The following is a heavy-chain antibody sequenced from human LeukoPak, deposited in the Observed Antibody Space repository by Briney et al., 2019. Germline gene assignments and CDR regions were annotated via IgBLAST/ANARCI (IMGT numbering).Heavy chain of an antibody. CDR2: ITTSSSYM. CDR3: ARDPYSGGYGAYYYYMDV. Sequence: GGSLRLSCAASGFTFSNAWMNWVRRTPGKGLEWVSSITTSSSYMFYADSVRGRFTISRDNAENSLYLQMNSLRDKDTAVYYCARDPYSGGYGAYYYYMDVWGKGTTVTVSS. J-gene: IGHJ6*03. CDR1: GFTFSNAW. V-gene: IGHV3-21*01. D-gene: IGHD6-19*01.